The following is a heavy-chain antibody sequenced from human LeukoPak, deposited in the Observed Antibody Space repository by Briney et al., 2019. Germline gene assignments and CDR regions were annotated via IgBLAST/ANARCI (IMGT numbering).Heavy chain of an antibody. Sequence: PGGSLRLSCAVSGFTFSDYYMSWIRQAPGKGLEWVSYISSSGSTIYYADSVKGRFTISRDNAKNSLYLQMNSLRAEDTAVYYCARDWWSPIPREYYFDYWGQGTLVTVSS. CDR1: GFTFSDYY. CDR3: ARDWWSPIPREYYFDY. CDR2: ISSSGSTI. D-gene: IGHD2-15*01. J-gene: IGHJ4*02. V-gene: IGHV3-11*01.